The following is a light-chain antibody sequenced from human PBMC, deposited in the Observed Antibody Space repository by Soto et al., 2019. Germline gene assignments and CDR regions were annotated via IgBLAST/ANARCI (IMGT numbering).Light chain of an antibody. Sequence: DIQMTQSPSTLSASVGDRVTITCLASQTITSWLAWYQHKPGKAPKLLIYKASTLKSGVPSRFSGSGSGTDFTLTISSLQSEDFAVYYCQQYDNWPWTFGQGTKVDIK. V-gene: IGKV1-5*03. CDR2: KAS. CDR3: QQYDNWPWT. CDR1: QTITSW. J-gene: IGKJ1*01.